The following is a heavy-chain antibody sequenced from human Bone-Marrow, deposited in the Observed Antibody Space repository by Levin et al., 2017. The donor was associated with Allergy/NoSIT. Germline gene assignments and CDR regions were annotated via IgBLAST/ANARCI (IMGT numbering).Heavy chain of an antibody. CDR2: INPNSGGT. CDR1: GYTFTGYY. J-gene: IGHJ4*02. V-gene: IGHV1-2*02. Sequence: ASVKVSCKASGYTFTGYYMHWVRQAPGQGLEWMGWINPNSGGTNYAQKFQGRVTMTRDTSISTAYMELSRLRSDDTAVYYCARPRRPRIHGDYLDYWGQGTLVTVSS. D-gene: IGHD5-18*01. CDR3: ARPRRPRIHGDYLDY.